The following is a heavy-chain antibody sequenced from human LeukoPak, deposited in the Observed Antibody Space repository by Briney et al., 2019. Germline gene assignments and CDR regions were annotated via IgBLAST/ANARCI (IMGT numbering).Heavy chain of an antibody. CDR1: GYTFTSYG. D-gene: IGHD3-22*01. Sequence: EASVKVSCKASGYTFTSYGISWVRQAPGQGLEWMGWISAYNGNTNYAQKFQGRVTMTRDTSTSTVYMELSSLRSEDTAVYYCAREYYYDSSGYYSLWGQGTLVTVSS. V-gene: IGHV1-18*01. CDR2: ISAYNGNT. CDR3: AREYYYDSSGYYSL. J-gene: IGHJ4*02.